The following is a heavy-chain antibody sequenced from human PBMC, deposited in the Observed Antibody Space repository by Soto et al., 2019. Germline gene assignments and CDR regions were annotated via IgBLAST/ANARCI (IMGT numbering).Heavy chain of an antibody. Sequence: ASVKVSCKASGYTFTSYYMHWVRQAPGQGLEWMGIINPSGGSTSYAQKFQGRVTMTRDTSTSTVYMELSSLRSEDTAVYYCARGRGTYYYDSSGPTRRFDPWGQGTLVTVSS. CDR1: GYTFTSYY. D-gene: IGHD3-22*01. V-gene: IGHV1-46*01. J-gene: IGHJ5*02. CDR3: ARGRGTYYYDSSGPTRRFDP. CDR2: INPSGGST.